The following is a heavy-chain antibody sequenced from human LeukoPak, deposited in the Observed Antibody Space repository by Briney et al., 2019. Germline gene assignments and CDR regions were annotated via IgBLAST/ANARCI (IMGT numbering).Heavy chain of an antibody. V-gene: IGHV1-18*01. CDR1: GYTFTSYG. D-gene: IGHD6-13*01. Sequence: ASVKVSCKASGYTFTSYGISWVRQAPGQGLEWMGWISAYNGNTNYAQKLQGRITMTTDTSTSTAYMELRSLRSDDTAVYYCARDMKQQLVPVDAFDIWGQGTMVTVSS. CDR3: ARDMKQQLVPVDAFDI. J-gene: IGHJ3*02. CDR2: ISAYNGNT.